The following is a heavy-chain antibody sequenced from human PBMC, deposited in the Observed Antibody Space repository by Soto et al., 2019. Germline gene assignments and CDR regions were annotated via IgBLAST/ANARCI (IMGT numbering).Heavy chain of an antibody. J-gene: IGHJ4*02. V-gene: IGHV3-30-3*01. Sequence: QVQLVESGGGVVQPGRSLRLSCAASGFTFSSYAMHWVRQAPGKGLEWVAVISYDGSNKYYADSVKGRFTISRDNSENTLYLQMNSLRAEDTAVYYCARVSSSLPDYWGQGTLVTVSS. CDR3: ARVSSSLPDY. CDR2: ISYDGSNK. CDR1: GFTFSSYA. D-gene: IGHD6-13*01.